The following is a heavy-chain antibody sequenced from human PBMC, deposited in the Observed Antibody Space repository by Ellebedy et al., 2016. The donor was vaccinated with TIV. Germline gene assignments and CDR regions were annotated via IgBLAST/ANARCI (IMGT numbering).Heavy chain of an antibody. J-gene: IGHJ4*02. D-gene: IGHD4-23*01. CDR2: IDTDGSNT. V-gene: IGHV3-74*01. Sequence: PGGSLRLSCAASGFTFNTYWMYWVRQAPGKGLVWVAQIDTDGSNTRYADSVKRRLTISRDNAKNTLYLQMNSLSTEDTAVYYCARIGGSNSVDYWGQGTLVTVSS. CDR3: ARIGGSNSVDY. CDR1: GFTFNTYW.